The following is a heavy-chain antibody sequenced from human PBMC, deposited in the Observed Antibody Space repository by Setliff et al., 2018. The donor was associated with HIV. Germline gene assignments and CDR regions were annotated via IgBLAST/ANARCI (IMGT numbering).Heavy chain of an antibody. CDR1: GYSFTSYW. CDR2: IHPGDSNT. D-gene: IGHD5-18*01. Sequence: GESLKISCKGSGYSFTSYWIGWVRQMPGKGLEWMGIIHPGDSNTRYSPSFQDQVTISADKSISTAYLQWSSLKASDTAIYYCAIVQEDTVTYREYYGMDVWGQGTTVTVSS. V-gene: IGHV5-51*01. J-gene: IGHJ6*02. CDR3: AIVQEDTVTYREYYGMDV.